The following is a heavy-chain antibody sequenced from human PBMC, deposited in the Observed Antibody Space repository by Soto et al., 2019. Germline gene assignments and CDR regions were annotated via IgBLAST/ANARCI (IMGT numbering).Heavy chain of an antibody. J-gene: IGHJ6*02. Sequence: GGSLRLCCAASGFTFSSYGMHWVRQAPGKGLEWVAVIWYDGSNKYYADSVKGRFTISRDNSKNTLYLQMNSLRAEDTAVYYCAREASNYYYGMDVWGQGTTVTVSS. CDR2: IWYDGSNK. CDR1: GFTFSSYG. CDR3: AREASNYYYGMDV. V-gene: IGHV3-33*01.